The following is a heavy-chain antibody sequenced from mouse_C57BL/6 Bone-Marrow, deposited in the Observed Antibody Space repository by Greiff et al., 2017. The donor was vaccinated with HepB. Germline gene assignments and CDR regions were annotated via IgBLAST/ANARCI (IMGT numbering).Heavy chain of an antibody. Sequence: EVQLVESGGGLVKPGGSLKLSCAASGFTFSSYAMSWVRQTPEKRLEWVATISDGGSYTYYPDNVKGRFTISRDNAKNNLYLQMSQLKSEDTAMYYCAREFAAGGSMDYWGQGTSVTVSS. D-gene: IGHD4-1*01. CDR2: ISDGGSYT. CDR1: GFTFSSYA. J-gene: IGHJ4*01. V-gene: IGHV5-4*01. CDR3: AREFAAGGSMDY.